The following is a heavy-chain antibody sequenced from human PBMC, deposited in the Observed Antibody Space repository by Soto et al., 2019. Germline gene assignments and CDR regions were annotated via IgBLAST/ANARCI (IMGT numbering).Heavy chain of an antibody. CDR2: IGTAGDT. Sequence: GSLRLSCAASGFTFSSYDMHWVRQATGKGLEWVSAIGTAGDTYYPGSVKGRFTISRENAKNSLYLQMNSLRAGDTAVYYCARDSPRHSSSQYGMDVWGQGTTVTVSS. D-gene: IGHD6-6*01. V-gene: IGHV3-13*01. J-gene: IGHJ6*02. CDR1: GFTFSSYD. CDR3: ARDSPRHSSSQYGMDV.